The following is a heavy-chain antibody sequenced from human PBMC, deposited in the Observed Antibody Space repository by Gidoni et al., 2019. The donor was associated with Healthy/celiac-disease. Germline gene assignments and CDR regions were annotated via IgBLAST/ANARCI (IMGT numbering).Heavy chain of an antibody. V-gene: IGHV3-9*01. CDR3: AKDGGDDILTGYLDY. Sequence: EVQLLVSGGGFVQPGRSLRLSCAASGFPFDDYAMHWVRQAPGKGLEWVSGISWNSGSIGYADSVKGRFTISRDNAKNSLYLQMNSLRAEDTALYYCAKDGGDDILTGYLDYWGQGTLVTVSS. CDR2: ISWNSGSI. D-gene: IGHD3-9*01. CDR1: GFPFDDYA. J-gene: IGHJ4*02.